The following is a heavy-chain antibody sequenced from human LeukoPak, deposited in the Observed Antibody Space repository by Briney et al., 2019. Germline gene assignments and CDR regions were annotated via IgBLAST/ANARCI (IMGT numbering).Heavy chain of an antibody. J-gene: IGHJ4*02. CDR1: GFTFSSYG. D-gene: IGHD5-12*01. Sequence: GGSLRLSCAASGFTFSSYGMNLVRQAPGKGLEWVSSISTSSSYIYYADSMKGRFTISRDNAKNSLYLQMNSLRAEDTAVYYCARVEGNIVTTTEGYFDYWGQGTLVTVSS. CDR3: ARVEGNIVTTTEGYFDY. CDR2: ISTSSSYI. V-gene: IGHV3-21*01.